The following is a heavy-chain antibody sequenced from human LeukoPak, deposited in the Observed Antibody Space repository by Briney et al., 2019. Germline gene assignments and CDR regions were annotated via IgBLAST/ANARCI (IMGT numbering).Heavy chain of an antibody. J-gene: IGHJ4*02. D-gene: IGHD3-16*01. CDR1: GFTFSSYW. V-gene: IGHV3-23*01. Sequence: QSGGSLRLSCAASGFTFSSYWMSWVRQAPGKGLEWVSGISGSDGSTYYADSVRGRFTISRDSSKNTVYLQMNSLRAEDTAIYYCAKDLWRLDYWGQGTLVTVSS. CDR2: ISGSDGST. CDR3: AKDLWRLDY.